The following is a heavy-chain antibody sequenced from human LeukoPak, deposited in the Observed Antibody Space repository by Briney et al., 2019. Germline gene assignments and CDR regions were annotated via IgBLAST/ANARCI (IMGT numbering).Heavy chain of an antibody. Sequence: GGSLRLSCVASGFTFSSYWMHWVRQAPGKGLVWVSRMNNDGSSTNYADSVKGRFTISRDNAKSTLYLQMNSLRAEDTAVYYCTRVKQVASNWFDPWGQGTLVTVSS. CDR1: GFTFSSYW. V-gene: IGHV3-74*01. CDR2: MNNDGSST. CDR3: TRVKQVASNWFDP. J-gene: IGHJ5*02. D-gene: IGHD6-13*01.